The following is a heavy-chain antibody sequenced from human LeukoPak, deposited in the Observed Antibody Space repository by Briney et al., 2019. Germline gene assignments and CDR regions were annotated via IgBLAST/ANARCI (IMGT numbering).Heavy chain of an antibody. Sequence: SETLSLTCTVSGGSVNSGSYFWSWIRQPPGKGLEWIGYIQNSARTNYNPSLESRVTISVDSSKDQFSLRLSSVTAADTAVYYCATDYSNFYGMDVWGQGTTVAVSS. CDR2: IQNSART. CDR1: GGSVNSGSYF. J-gene: IGHJ6*02. CDR3: ATDYSNFYGMDV. V-gene: IGHV4-61*01. D-gene: IGHD4-11*01.